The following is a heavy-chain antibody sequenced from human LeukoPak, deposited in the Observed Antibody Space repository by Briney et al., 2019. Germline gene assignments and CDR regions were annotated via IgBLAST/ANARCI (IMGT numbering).Heavy chain of an antibody. D-gene: IGHD4-17*01. CDR1: GFTFDDYA. J-gene: IGHJ5*02. CDR3: AKGITYGDASWSDP. Sequence: GGSLRLSWAASGFTFDDYAMHWVRQAPGKGLEWVSGISWNSGSIGYADSVKGRFTISRDNAKNSLYLQMDSLRAEDTALYYCAKGITYGDASWSDPWGQGTLVTVSS. V-gene: IGHV3-9*01. CDR2: ISWNSGSI.